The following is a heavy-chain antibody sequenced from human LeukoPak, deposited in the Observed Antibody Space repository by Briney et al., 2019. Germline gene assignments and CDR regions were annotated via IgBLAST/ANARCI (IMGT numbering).Heavy chain of an antibody. CDR1: GYTFTGYY. J-gene: IGHJ4*02. V-gene: IGHV1-2*04. D-gene: IGHD1-1*01. Sequence: ASVKVSCKASGYTFTGYYMHWVRQAPGQGLEWMGWINPNSGGTNYAQKFQGWVTMTRDTSISTAYMELSRLRSDDTAVYYCARSPQTGTTSDYWGQGTLVTVSS. CDR3: ARSPQTGTTSDY. CDR2: INPNSGGT.